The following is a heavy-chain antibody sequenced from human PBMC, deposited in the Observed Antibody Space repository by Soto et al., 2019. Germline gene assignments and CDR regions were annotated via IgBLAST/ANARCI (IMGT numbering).Heavy chain of an antibody. Sequence: QVQLVESGGGVVQPGMSLRLSCAASGFTFSSYGMHWVRQAPGKGLEWVAVISYDGSNKYYADSVKGRFTISRDNSKNTLYLQMTSLRAEDTAVDYCARRYCTNGVCDGPWGYWGQGTLVTVSS. CDR1: GFTFSSYG. J-gene: IGHJ4*02. CDR2: ISYDGSNK. D-gene: IGHD2-8*01. CDR3: ARRYCTNGVCDGPWGY. V-gene: IGHV3-30*03.